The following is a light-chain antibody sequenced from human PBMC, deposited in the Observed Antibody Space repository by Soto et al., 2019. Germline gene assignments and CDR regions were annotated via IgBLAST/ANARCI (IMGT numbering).Light chain of an antibody. J-gene: IGKJ1*01. CDR2: GAS. Sequence: DIQLTQSPPTLSASVADRVTITCRSSQSIRYYLAWYQQMPGKAPKLLIYGASSLQSGVPSRFSGSGSGTEFTLTISSLQPDDFATYFCQHHNSYSQTFGQGTKVEIK. CDR3: QHHNSYSQT. CDR1: QSIRYY. V-gene: IGKV1-5*01.